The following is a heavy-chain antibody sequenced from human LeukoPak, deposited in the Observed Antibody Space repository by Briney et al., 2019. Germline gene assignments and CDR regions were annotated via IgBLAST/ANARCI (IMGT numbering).Heavy chain of an antibody. CDR2: INSGSTK. Sequence: PGGSLRLSCAGSGFTSSNYAMSWVRQAPGKGLEWVSGINSGSTKYSSDSVKGGFTISRDKSKNTLYLQMNSLRAEDTAVYYCAKFYGDHIWGPFDYWGQGTLVTVSS. J-gene: IGHJ4*02. CDR3: AKFYGDHIWGPFDY. V-gene: IGHV3-23*01. D-gene: IGHD4-17*01. CDR1: GFTSSNYA.